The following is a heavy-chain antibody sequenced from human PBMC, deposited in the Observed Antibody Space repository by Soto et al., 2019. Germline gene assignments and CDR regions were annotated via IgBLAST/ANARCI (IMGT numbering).Heavy chain of an antibody. V-gene: IGHV3-73*01. CDR1: GFTFSGSA. J-gene: IGHJ4*02. Sequence: GGSLRLSCAASGFTFSGSAMHWVRQASGKGLEWVGRIRSKANSYATAYAASVKGRFTISRDDSKNTAYLQMNSLKTEDTAVYYCARGALGRSPYFDYWGQGTLVTVYS. D-gene: IGHD1-26*01. CDR2: IRSKANSYAT. CDR3: ARGALGRSPYFDY.